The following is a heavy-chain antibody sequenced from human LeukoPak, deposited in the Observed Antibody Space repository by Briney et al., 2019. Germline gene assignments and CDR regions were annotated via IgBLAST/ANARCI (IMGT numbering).Heavy chain of an antibody. V-gene: IGHV3-21*04. J-gene: IGHJ6*02. CDR3: AKDWSSGQQLVYYYYYGMDV. D-gene: IGHD6-13*01. CDR2: ISSSSSYI. Sequence: PGGSLRLSCAASGFTFSSYSMNWVRQAPGKGLEWVSSISSSSSYIYYADSVKGRFTISRDNAKNSLYLQMNSLRAEDTAVYYCAKDWSSGQQLVYYYYYGMDVWGQGTTVTVSS. CDR1: GFTFSSYS.